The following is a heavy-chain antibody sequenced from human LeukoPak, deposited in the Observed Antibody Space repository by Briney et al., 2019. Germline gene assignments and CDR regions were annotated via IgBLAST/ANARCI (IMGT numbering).Heavy chain of an antibody. CDR2: INHRGST. CDR1: GGSITSSSYY. J-gene: IGHJ4*02. D-gene: IGHD1-26*01. Sequence: SETLSLTCTVSGGSITSSSYYWSWIRQAPGKGLEWIGEINHRGSTNHNPSLKSRVTISLNTSNNQFSLKLSSVTAADTAVYYCARVIDYSGNYFRKGSFDYWGQGTLVTVSS. CDR3: ARVIDYSGNYFRKGSFDY. V-gene: IGHV4-39*01.